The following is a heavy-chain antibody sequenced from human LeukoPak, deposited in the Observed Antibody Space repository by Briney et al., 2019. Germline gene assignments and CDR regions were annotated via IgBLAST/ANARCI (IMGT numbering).Heavy chain of an antibody. CDR1: GGTFSSYA. CDR3: ATMIVVVPAAIGWFDP. J-gene: IGHJ5*02. V-gene: IGHV1-69*01. Sequence: SVKVSCKASGGTFSSYAISWVRQAPAQGLEWMGGIIPIFGTANHAQKFQGRVTITADESTSTAYMELSSLRSEDTAVYYCATMIVVVPAAIGWFDPWGQGTLVTVSS. D-gene: IGHD2-2*02. CDR2: IIPIFGTA.